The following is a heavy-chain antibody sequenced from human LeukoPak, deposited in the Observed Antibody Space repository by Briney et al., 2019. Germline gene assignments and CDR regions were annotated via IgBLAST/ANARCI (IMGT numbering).Heavy chain of an antibody. J-gene: IGHJ5*02. CDR3: ARGGLYCSSTSCYDAGEPNWFGP. V-gene: IGHV3-48*03. CDR1: GFTFTIYE. Sequence: GGSLRLSCAASGFTFTIYEMNWVRQAPGKGLEWVSYISSSGSTLYYADSVKGRSTISRDNAKNSLYLQMNSLRAEDTAVYYCARGGLYCSSTSCYDAGEPNWFGPWGQGTLVTVSS. CDR2: ISSSGSTL. D-gene: IGHD2-2*01.